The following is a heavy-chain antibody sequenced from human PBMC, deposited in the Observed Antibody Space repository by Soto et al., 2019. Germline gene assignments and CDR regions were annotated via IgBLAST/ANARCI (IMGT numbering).Heavy chain of an antibody. J-gene: IGHJ6*02. CDR3: AGGNRNRVISSSWTSRTKYYYYGMDV. CDR2: INHSGST. V-gene: IGHV4-34*01. Sequence: SETLSLTCAVYGGSFSGYYWSWIRQPPGKGLEWIGEINHSGSTNYNPSLKSRVTISVDTSKNQFSLKLSSVTAADTAVYYCAGGNRNRVISSSWTSRTKYYYYGMDVWGQGTTVTVSS. CDR1: GGSFSGYY. D-gene: IGHD6-13*01.